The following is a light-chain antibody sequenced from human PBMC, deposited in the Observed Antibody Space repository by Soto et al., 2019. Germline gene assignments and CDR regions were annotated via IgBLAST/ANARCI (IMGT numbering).Light chain of an antibody. CDR2: GAS. J-gene: IGKJ5*01. V-gene: IGKV3-15*01. CDR3: QQYNNWPTIT. CDR1: QSMGSN. Sequence: EIVMTQSPATMSVSPGERATLSCRASQSMGSNVAWYQQKPGQAPRLLIYGASTRAAGIPARFSGSGSGTEFTLTISSLQSEDFAVYYCQQYNNWPTITFGQGTRLEIK.